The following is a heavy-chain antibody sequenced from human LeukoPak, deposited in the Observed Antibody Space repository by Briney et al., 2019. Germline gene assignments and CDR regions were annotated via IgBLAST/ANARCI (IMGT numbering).Heavy chain of an antibody. CDR2: ISYDGSNK. CDR3: AKVKDIVVVVAAPWGMDV. D-gene: IGHD2-15*01. CDR1: GFTFSRYA. V-gene: IGHV3-30-3*01. J-gene: IGHJ6*02. Sequence: PGGSLRLSCAASGFTFSRYAMHWVRQAPGKGLEWVTVISYDGSNKDYADSVKGRFTISRDNAKNSLYLQMNSLRAEDTAVYYCAKVKDIVVVVAAPWGMDVWGQGTTVTVSS.